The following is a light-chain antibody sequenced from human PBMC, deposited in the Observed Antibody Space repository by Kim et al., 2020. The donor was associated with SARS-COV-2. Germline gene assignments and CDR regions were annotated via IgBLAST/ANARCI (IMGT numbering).Light chain of an antibody. CDR3: SSCTSSSTYV. V-gene: IGLV2-14*03. CDR1: SNDVRGYNY. J-gene: IGLJ1*01. CDR2: DVT. Sequence: GQSITISVSETSNDVRGYNYVSWYQHYPGKAPKLIIYDVTKRPSGISNRFSGSKAGITASLTISGLQAEDEADYYCSSCTSSSTYVFGTGTKVTVL.